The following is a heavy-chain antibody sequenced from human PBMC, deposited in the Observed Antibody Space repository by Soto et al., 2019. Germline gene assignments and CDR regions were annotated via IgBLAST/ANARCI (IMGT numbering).Heavy chain of an antibody. D-gene: IGHD2-15*01. CDR3: ARMVAAGRFHYYYGMDV. CDR2: IDWDDDK. CDR1: GFSLSTSGMC. Sequence: GSGPTLVNPTQTLTLTCTFSGFSLSTSGMCVSWIRQPPGKALEWLALIDWDDDKYYSTSLKTRLTISKDTSKNQVVLTMTNMDPVDTATYYCARMVAAGRFHYYYGMDVWGQGTTVTVSS. J-gene: IGHJ6*02. V-gene: IGHV2-70*01.